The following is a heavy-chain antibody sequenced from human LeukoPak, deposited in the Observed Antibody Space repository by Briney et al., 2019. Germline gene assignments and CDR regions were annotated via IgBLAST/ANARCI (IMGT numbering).Heavy chain of an antibody. D-gene: IGHD6-19*01. J-gene: IGHJ4*02. CDR3: ARGAQYSSGWYFDY. CDR2: IIPIFGTA. V-gene: IGHV1-69*06. Sequence: SVKVSCKASGGTFSSYAISWVRQAPGQGLGWMGGIIPIFGTANYAQKFQGRVTITADKSTSTAYMELSSLRSEGTAVYYCARGAQYSSGWYFDYWGQGTLVTVSS. CDR1: GGTFSSYA.